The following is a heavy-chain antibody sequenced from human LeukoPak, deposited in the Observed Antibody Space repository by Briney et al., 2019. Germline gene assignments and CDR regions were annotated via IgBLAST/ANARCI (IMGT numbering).Heavy chain of an antibody. D-gene: IGHD2-15*01. Sequence: GGSLRLSCAASGFTFSSYWMSWVRQAPGKGLEWVSAISGSGGSTYYADSVKGRFTISRDNSKNTLYLQMNSLRAEDTAVYYCAKTLRHAGYCSGGSCPKPDYWGQGTLVTVSS. CDR3: AKTLRHAGYCSGGSCPKPDY. CDR1: GFTFSSYW. V-gene: IGHV3-23*01. J-gene: IGHJ4*02. CDR2: ISGSGGST.